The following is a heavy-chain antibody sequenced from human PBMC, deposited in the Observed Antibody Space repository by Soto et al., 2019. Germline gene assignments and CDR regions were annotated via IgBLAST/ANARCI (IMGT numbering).Heavy chain of an antibody. CDR2: FDPEDGET. CDR1: GYTLTELS. CDR3: ATDVRGYSYGYFDY. V-gene: IGHV1-24*01. D-gene: IGHD5-18*01. J-gene: IGHJ4*02. Sequence: ASVKVSCKVSGYTLTELSMHWVRQAPGKGLEWMGGFDPEDGETIYAQKFQGRVTMTEDTSTDTAYMGLSSLRSEDTAVYYCATDVRGYSYGYFDYWGQGTLVTVSS.